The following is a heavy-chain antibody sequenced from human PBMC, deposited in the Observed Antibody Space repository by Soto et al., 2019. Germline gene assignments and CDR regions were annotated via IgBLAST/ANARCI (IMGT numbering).Heavy chain of an antibody. Sequence: XETLSLTCSVYCGSLSGYYWSWIRQPPGKGLDWIGEINHSGSTNYNPSLKSRVTISVDTSKNQFSLKLSSVTAADTAVYYCAYSGYDPQSRLSTVTTYNWFDHWGQGTLVTVSS. V-gene: IGHV4-34*01. CDR1: CGSLSGYY. CDR2: INHSGST. D-gene: IGHD5-12*01. J-gene: IGHJ5*02. CDR3: AYSGYDPQSRLSTVTTYNWFDH.